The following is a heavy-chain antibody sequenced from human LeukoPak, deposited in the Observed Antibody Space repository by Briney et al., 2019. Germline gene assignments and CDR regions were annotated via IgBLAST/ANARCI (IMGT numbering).Heavy chain of an antibody. CDR1: GFPFSSYA. V-gene: IGHV3-23*01. CDR2: ISVSGAET. D-gene: IGHD5-18*01. J-gene: IGHJ4*02. CDR3: AKNHVNADMVFFY. Sequence: GGSLRLSCAASGFPFSSYAMSWVRQAPGKGLEWVSSISVSGAETYYLDSVRGRFTISRDNSKNTVYLQMNRLQAEDAAIYYCAKNHVNADMVFFYWGLGTLVTVSS.